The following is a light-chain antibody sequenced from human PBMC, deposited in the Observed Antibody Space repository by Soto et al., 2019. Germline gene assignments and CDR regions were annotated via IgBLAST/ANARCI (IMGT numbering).Light chain of an antibody. V-gene: IGLV2-8*01. CDR1: SSDIGGYNY. Sequence: QSVLTQPPSASGSPGQSVTISCTGTSSDIGGYNYVSWYQHHPGKAPKLVIYEVTKRPSGVPDRFSGSKSGNTASLTVSGLQAEDEADYYCSSYAGSNKRYVFGTGTKLTVL. CDR3: SSYAGSNKRYV. CDR2: EVT. J-gene: IGLJ1*01.